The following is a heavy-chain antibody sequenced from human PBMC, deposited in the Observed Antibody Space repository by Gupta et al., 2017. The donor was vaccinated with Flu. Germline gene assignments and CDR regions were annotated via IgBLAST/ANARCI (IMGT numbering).Heavy chain of an antibody. CDR2: ISWNSGSI. Sequence: EVQLVESGGGLVQPGRSLRLSCAASGFTFDDYAMHWVRQAPGKGLEWVSGISWNSGSIGYADSVKGRFTISRDNAKNSLYLQMNSLRAEDTALFYCAKSGSVVVVAAHFDYWGQGTLVTVSS. V-gene: IGHV3-9*01. CDR3: AKSGSVVVVAAHFDY. CDR1: GFTFDDYA. J-gene: IGHJ4*02. D-gene: IGHD2-15*01.